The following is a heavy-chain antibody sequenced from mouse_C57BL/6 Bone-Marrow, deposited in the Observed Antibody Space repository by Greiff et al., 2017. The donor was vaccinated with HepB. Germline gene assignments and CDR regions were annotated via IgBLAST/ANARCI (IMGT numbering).Heavy chain of an antibody. Sequence: QVQLKESGPGILQSSQTLSLTCSFSGFSLSTSGMGVSWIRQPSGKGLEWLAHIYWDDDKRYNPSLKSRLTISKDTSRNQVFLKITIVDTADTATYYCARTPSYYGDAMDYWGQGTSVTVSS. CDR3: ARTPSYYGDAMDY. D-gene: IGHD1-1*01. CDR1: GFSLSTSGMG. CDR2: IYWDDDK. V-gene: IGHV8-12*01. J-gene: IGHJ4*01.